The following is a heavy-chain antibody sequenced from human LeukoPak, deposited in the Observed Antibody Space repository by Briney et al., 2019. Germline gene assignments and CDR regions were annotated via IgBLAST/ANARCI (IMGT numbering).Heavy chain of an antibody. V-gene: IGHV4-31*03. J-gene: IGHJ4*02. D-gene: IGHD2-2*01. CDR1: GGSLSSGGSY. CDR2: VFYWGDS. CDR3: ARASSCPSSSCYSGYFDC. Sequence: SETLSLTCSVSGGSLSSGGSYWSWIRQHPGKGLEWIGSVFYWGDSYYNPFPNSRVTFSIDPSKSQFSLRLSSVTAAYTAVDYCARASSCPSSSCYSGYFDCWGQGTLVTVSS.